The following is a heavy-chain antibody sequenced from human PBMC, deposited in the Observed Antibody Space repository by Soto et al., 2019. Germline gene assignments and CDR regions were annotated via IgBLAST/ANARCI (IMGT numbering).Heavy chain of an antibody. V-gene: IGHV4-59*01. D-gene: IGHD2-15*01. J-gene: IGHJ6*02. CDR2: IYYSGST. CDR3: AITPRILYGMDV. Sequence: TLSLTCTDSGAPISSSSWSCIRQPPGKGPESIGHIYYSGSTNYNPSLKSRVTISVDTSKNLISLKLSSVTAADTAVYYCAITPRILYGMDVCCQGTTFTVSS. CDR1: GAPISSSS.